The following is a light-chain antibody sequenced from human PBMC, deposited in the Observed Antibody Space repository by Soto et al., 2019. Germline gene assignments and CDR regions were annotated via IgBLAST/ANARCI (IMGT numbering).Light chain of an antibody. CDR3: QQYGSSPFT. CDR2: GAS. CDR1: QSVSSPY. Sequence: EVVLTQSPVTLSLSPGERATLSCRASQSVSSPYLAWYQQKPGQPPRLLIYGASSRATDIPDRFIGSGSGTEFTLTIARLAPEDFALYYCQQYGSSPFTFGPRTKVDI. J-gene: IGKJ3*01. V-gene: IGKV3-20*01.